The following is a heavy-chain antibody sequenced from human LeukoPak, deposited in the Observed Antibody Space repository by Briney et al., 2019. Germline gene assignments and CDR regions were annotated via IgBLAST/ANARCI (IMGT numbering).Heavy chain of an antibody. J-gene: IGHJ4*02. D-gene: IGHD3-22*01. CDR2: IIPILGIA. Sequence: GASVKVSCKASGGTFSSYAISWVRQAPGQGLEWMGRIIPILGIANYAQKFQGRVTITADKSTSTAYMELSSLRSEDTAVYYCARDHYDSSGYYPNGFDYWGQGTLVTVSS. CDR1: GGTFSSYA. CDR3: ARDHYDSSGYYPNGFDY. V-gene: IGHV1-69*04.